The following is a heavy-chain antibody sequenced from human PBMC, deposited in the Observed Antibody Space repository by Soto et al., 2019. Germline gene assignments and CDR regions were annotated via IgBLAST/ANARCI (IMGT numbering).Heavy chain of an antibody. CDR1: GGSVSSSNW. V-gene: IGHV4-4*02. CDR2: IYHSGST. Sequence: SETLSLTCIVSGGSVSSSNWWSWARQPPGKGLEWIGEIYHSGSTTYNPSLKSRATISVDKSENQFSLRLKSVTAADTAVYYCASVGSDYDNSGYYLPWGPGTLVTVSS. D-gene: IGHD3-22*01. J-gene: IGHJ5*02. CDR3: ASVGSDYDNSGYYLP.